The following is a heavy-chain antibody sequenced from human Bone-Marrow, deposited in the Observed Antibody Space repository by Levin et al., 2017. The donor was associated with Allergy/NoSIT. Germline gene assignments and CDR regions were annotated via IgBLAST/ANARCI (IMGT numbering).Heavy chain of an antibody. J-gene: IGHJ6*02. CDR2: VSGTGYNT. V-gene: IGHV3-23*01. CDR3: AKDHWNYDGMDV. D-gene: IGHD1-1*01. Sequence: ETLSLTCAASGFTFSDYAMNWVRQAPGKGLEWVSIVSGTGYNTHYAASVKGRFSISRDNSNKTLYLQMDSLTGEDTAVYYCAKDHWNYDGMDVWGQGTTVIVSS. CDR1: GFTFSDYA.